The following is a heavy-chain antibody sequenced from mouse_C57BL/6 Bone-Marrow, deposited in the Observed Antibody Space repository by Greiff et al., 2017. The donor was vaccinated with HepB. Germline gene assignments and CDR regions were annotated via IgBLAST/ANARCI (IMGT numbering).Heavy chain of an antibody. V-gene: IGHV1-63*01. CDR2: IYPGGGYT. Sequence: VKLLESGAELVRPGTSVKMSCKASGYTFTNYWIGWAKQRPGHGLEWIGDIYPGGGYTNYNEKFKGKATLTADKSSSTAYMQFSSLTSEDSAIYYCARCYDGYYGFAYWGQGTLVTVSA. CDR1: GYTFTNYW. CDR3: ARCYDGYYGFAY. J-gene: IGHJ3*01. D-gene: IGHD2-3*01.